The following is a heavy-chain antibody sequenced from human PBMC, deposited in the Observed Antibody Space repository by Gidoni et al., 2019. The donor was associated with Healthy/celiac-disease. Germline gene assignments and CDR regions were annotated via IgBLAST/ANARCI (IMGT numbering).Heavy chain of an antibody. CDR2: ISWNSGSI. D-gene: IGHD2-15*01. CDR1: GFTFDDYA. J-gene: IGHJ4*02. CDR3: AKGGVVTVYFDY. V-gene: IGHV3-9*01. Sequence: EVQLVESGGGWVQPGRSMRPSCAASGFTFDDYAMHWVRQAPGKGLGWVSGISWNSGSIGYADSVKGRFTISRDNAKNSLYLQMNSLRAEDTALYYCAKGGVVTVYFDYWGQGTLVTVSS.